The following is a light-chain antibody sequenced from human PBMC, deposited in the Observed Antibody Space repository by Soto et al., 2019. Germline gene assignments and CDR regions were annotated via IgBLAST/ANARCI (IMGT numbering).Light chain of an antibody. CDR1: SSDIGGSKF. V-gene: IGLV2-14*01. J-gene: IGLJ2*01. CDR3: SAYTTSRTL. Sequence: QSALTQPASVSGSPGQSITISCTGTSSDIGGSKFVSRYKQSPGRAPKLIIYDVNNRPSGVSNRFSGSKSGNTASLTISGLQAEDEADYYCSAYTTSRTLFGGGTKLTVL. CDR2: DVN.